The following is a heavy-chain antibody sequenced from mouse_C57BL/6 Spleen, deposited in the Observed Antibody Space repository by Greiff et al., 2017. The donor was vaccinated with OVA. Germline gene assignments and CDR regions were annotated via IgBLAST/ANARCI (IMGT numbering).Heavy chain of an antibody. CDR1: GFTFSSYG. Sequence: EVKLMESGGDLVKPGGPLKLSCAASGFTFSSYGMSWVRQTPDKRLEWVATISSGGSYTYYPDSVKGRFTISRDNAKNTLYLQMSSLKYEDTAMYYCERHGGYYGSSYWYFDVWGTGTTVTVSS. V-gene: IGHV5-6*01. CDR3: ERHGGYYGSSYWYFDV. CDR2: ISSGGSYT. J-gene: IGHJ1*03. D-gene: IGHD1-1*01.